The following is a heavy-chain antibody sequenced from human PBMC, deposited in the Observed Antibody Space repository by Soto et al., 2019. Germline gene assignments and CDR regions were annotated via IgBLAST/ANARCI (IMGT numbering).Heavy chain of an antibody. D-gene: IGHD4-17*01. Sequence: QVQLVQSGAEVKKPGASVKVSCKASGYTFTSYGISWVRQAPGQGLGWMGWISAYNGNTNYAQTFQGRVTMTTDTATSTAYMELRSLRSDDTAVYYCASSYGDSYYYGMDVWGQGTTVTVSS. CDR1: GYTFTSYG. CDR2: ISAYNGNT. CDR3: ASSYGDSYYYGMDV. V-gene: IGHV1-18*01. J-gene: IGHJ6*02.